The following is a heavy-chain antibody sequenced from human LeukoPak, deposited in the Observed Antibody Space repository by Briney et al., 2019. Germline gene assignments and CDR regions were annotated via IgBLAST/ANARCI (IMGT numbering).Heavy chain of an antibody. V-gene: IGHV3-9*01. CDR1: GFTFDDYA. CDR2: ISWNSGSI. J-gene: IGHJ4*02. D-gene: IGHD3-22*01. Sequence: AGGSLRLSCAASGFTFDDYAMHWVRQAPGKGLEWVSGISWNSGSIDFADSVKGRFTISRDNAKNSLYLQMNSLRTEDTALYYCAKSVSGYRTPFDYWGQGTLVTVSS. CDR3: AKSVSGYRTPFDY.